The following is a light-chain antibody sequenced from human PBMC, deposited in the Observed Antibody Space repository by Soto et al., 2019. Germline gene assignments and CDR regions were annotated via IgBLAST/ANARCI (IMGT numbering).Light chain of an antibody. CDR1: SSDVGGYNY. CDR3: TSYAGGNNV. Sequence: QSALTQPPSASGSPGQSVSISCTGTSSDVGGYNYVSWYQQHPGKVPKLIIYEVNKRPSGVPDRFSGSKSGNTASLTVTGLQAEDEADYYCTSYAGGNNVFGTGTKHRP. J-gene: IGLJ1*01. CDR2: EVN. V-gene: IGLV2-8*01.